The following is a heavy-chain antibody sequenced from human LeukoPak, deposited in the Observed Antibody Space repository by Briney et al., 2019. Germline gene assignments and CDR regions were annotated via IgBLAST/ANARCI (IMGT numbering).Heavy chain of an antibody. J-gene: IGHJ3*02. D-gene: IGHD4-17*01. CDR1: GFTFDDYG. Sequence: AGGSLRLSCAASGFTFDDYGMSWVRQAPGKGLEWVSGINWNGGSTGYADSVKGRFTISRDNAKNSLYLQMNSLRAEDTALYYCASYIYGDYVLYAFDIWGQGTMVTVSS. V-gene: IGHV3-20*04. CDR3: ASYIYGDYVLYAFDI. CDR2: INWNGGST.